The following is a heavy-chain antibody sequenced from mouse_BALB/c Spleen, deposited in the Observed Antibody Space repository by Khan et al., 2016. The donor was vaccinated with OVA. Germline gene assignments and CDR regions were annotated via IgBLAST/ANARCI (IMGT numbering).Heavy chain of an antibody. Sequence: VQLKESGPELEKPGASVKISCKASGYSFTGYNMNWVKQSNGKSLEWIGNIDPYYGGATYNQKFKGKATLTVDKSSSTAYMQLKSLTSEASAVYSCTRGYCNYVMYYFTYWGQGTILTVSS. J-gene: IGHJ2*01. D-gene: IGHD2-10*02. CDR3: TRGYCNYVMYYFTY. V-gene: IGHV1-39*01. CDR1: GYSFTGYN. CDR2: IDPYYGGA.